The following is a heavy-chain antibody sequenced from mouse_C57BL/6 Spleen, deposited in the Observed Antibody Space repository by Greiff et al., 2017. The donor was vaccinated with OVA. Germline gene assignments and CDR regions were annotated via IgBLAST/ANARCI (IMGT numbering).Heavy chain of an antibody. CDR3: ARRGYYYGSSYLAY. Sequence: EVQLQQSGPELVKPGASVKISCKASGYTFTDYYMNWVKQSHGKSLEWIGDINPNNGGTSYNQKFKGKATLTVDKSSSTAYMELRSLTSEDSAVYYCARRGYYYGSSYLAYWGQGTLVTVSA. CDR2: INPNNGGT. J-gene: IGHJ3*01. CDR1: GYTFTDYY. V-gene: IGHV1-26*01. D-gene: IGHD1-1*01.